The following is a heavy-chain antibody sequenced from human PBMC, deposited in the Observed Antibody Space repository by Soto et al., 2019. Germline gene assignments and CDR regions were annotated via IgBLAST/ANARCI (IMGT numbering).Heavy chain of an antibody. J-gene: IGHJ5*02. CDR2: INHSGST. CDR3: ARGRCGYYDGSGSYPWWFDP. Sequence: SETLSLTCAVFGGSFSGYYWSWIRQPPGKGQEWIGEINHSGSTNYNPSLKSRVTISVDTSKNQFSLKLSSVTAADTAVYYCARGRCGYYDGSGSYPWWFDPWGQGTLVTV. CDR1: GGSFSGYY. V-gene: IGHV4-34*01. D-gene: IGHD3-10*01.